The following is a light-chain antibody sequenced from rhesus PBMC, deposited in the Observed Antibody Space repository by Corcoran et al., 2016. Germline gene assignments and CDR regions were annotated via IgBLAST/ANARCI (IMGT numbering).Light chain of an antibody. CDR2: GAS. CDR1: QSVSSY. V-gene: IGKV3-10*01. J-gene: IGKJ3*01. CDR3: YQHSSGFT. Sequence: QVILTQSPATLSLSPGERATLSCRASQSVSSYLAWYQQKPGQAPRLLIHGASSRATGIPDRSSGRGSGTVFTLTISSLEPEDVGVYHCYQHSSGFTFGPGTKLDIK.